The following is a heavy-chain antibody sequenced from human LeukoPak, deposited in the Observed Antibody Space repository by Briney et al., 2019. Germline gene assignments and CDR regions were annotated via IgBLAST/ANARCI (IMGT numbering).Heavy chain of an antibody. CDR1: GFTFSSYA. D-gene: IGHD1-26*01. V-gene: IGHV3-23*01. Sequence: QPGGSPRLSCAASGFTFSSYAMSWVRQAPGKGLEWISGISGSGASTYYADSVKGRFTISRDDSRNTLYLQMNSLRGDDTAVYYCAKDVGKWESLHFFDYWGQGTLVTVSS. J-gene: IGHJ4*02. CDR2: ISGSGAST. CDR3: AKDVGKWESLHFFDY.